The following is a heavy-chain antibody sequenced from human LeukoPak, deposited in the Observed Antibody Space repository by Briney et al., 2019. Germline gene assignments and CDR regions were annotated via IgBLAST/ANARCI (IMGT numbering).Heavy chain of an antibody. V-gene: IGHV4-34*01. D-gene: IGHD5-12*01. CDR3: AREGGYHYGSNLGTFDY. J-gene: IGHJ4*02. CDR1: GGTFSGHF. CDR2: IYHSGGT. Sequence: SETLSLTCTVYGGTFSGHFWSWIRQPPGKGLEWIGEIYHSGGTNYHPSLKSRVTISVDTSKNQFSLKLSSVTAADTAVYYCAREGGYHYGSNLGTFDYWGQGTLVTVSS.